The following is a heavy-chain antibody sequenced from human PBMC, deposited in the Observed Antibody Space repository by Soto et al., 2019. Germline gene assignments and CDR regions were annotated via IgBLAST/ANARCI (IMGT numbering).Heavy chain of an antibody. D-gene: IGHD3-9*01. J-gene: IGHJ5*02. CDR2: IYYSGST. CDR1: GGSISSGDYY. V-gene: IGHV4-30-4*01. CDR3: ARELLRYFDWLPPNWFDP. Sequence: SETLSLTCTVSGGSISSGDYYWSWIRQPPGKGLEWIGYIYYSGSTYYNPSLKSRVTISVDTSKNQFSLKLSSVTAADTAVYYCARELLRYFDWLPPNWFDPWGQGTLVTVSS.